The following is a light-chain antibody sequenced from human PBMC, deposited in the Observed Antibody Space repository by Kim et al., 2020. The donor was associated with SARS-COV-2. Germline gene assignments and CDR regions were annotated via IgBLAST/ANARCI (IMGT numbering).Light chain of an antibody. Sequence: EIVLTQSPGTLSLSPGQRATLSCRASQSVSSSYLAWYQQKPGQTPRLLIYGASGRATGIPDRFSGSGSGTDFTLTISRLEPEDFAVYYCQQYGSSPGTFGQRTKLVI. CDR3: QQYGSSPGT. CDR1: QSVSSSY. J-gene: IGKJ2*02. CDR2: GAS. V-gene: IGKV3-20*01.